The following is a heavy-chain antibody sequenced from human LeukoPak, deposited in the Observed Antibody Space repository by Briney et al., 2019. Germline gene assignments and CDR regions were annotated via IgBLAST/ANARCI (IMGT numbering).Heavy chain of an antibody. CDR2: INHSGST. V-gene: IGHV4-34*01. D-gene: IGHD6-13*01. CDR3: ARGLEQSAAGTSDP. CDR1: GGSFSGYY. Sequence: PSETLSLTCAVYGGSFSGYYWSWIRQPPGKGLEWIGEINHSGSTNYNPSLKSRVTISVDTSKNQFSLKLSSVTAADTAVYYCARGLEQSAAGTSDPWGQGTLVTVSS. J-gene: IGHJ5*02.